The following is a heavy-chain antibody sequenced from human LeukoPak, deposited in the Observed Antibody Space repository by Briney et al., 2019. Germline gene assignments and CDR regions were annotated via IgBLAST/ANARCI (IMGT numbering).Heavy chain of an antibody. CDR2: ISSSGSTI. V-gene: IGHV3-48*03. CDR1: GFTFSSFE. Sequence: QTGGSLRLSCAASGFTFSSFEMHWVRQAPGKGLEWVSYISSSGSTIYYADSVKGRFTISRDNAKNSLYLQMNSLRAEDTAVYYCARDGDYDSSGYFDYWGQGTLVTVSS. D-gene: IGHD3-22*01. J-gene: IGHJ4*02. CDR3: ARDGDYDSSGYFDY.